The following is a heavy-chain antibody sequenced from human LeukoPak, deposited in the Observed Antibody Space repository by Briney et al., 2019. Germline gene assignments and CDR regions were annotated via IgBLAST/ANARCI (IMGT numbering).Heavy chain of an antibody. CDR3: ARGWFRSIYDFWSGYRRTTGFDH. D-gene: IGHD3-3*01. CDR1: GGSISSHY. Sequence: SETLSLTCTVSGGSISSHYWSWLRQPPGKGLEWIGYIYYSGSTNYNPSLKSRVTISVDTSKNQFSLKLSSVTAADTAVYYCARGWFRSIYDFWSGYRRTTGFDHWGQGTLVTVSS. V-gene: IGHV4-59*11. J-gene: IGHJ5*02. CDR2: IYYSGST.